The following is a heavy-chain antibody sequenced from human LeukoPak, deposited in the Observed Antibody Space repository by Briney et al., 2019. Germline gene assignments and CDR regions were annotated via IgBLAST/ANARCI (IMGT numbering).Heavy chain of an antibody. J-gene: IGHJ4*02. CDR2: IIPILGIA. CDR1: GGTFSSYA. Sequence: SVKVSCKASGGTFSSYAISWVRQAPGQGLEWMGRIIPILGIANYAQKFQGRVTITADKSTSTVYMELSSLRSEDTAVYYCAREKLSRVIDYWGQGTLVTVSS. D-gene: IGHD3-16*02. CDR3: AREKLSRVIDY. V-gene: IGHV1-69*04.